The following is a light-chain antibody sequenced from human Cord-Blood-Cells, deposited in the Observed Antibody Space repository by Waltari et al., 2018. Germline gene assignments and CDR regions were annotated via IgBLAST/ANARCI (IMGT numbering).Light chain of an antibody. J-gene: IGKJ3*01. CDR3: QQLNSYPRFT. V-gene: IGKV1-9*01. CDR2: AAS. CDR1: QGISSY. Sequence: DIQLTQSPSFLSASVGDRVTITCRASQGISSYLAWYQQKPGKAPKLLIYAASTLQSGVPSRFSGSGSGTEFTLTISSQQPEDFATYYCQQLNSYPRFTFGPGTKVDIK.